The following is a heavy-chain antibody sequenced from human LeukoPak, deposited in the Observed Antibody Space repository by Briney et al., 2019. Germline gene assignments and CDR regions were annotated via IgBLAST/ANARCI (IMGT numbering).Heavy chain of an antibody. J-gene: IGHJ4*02. CDR2: ISGDGGST. CDR1: GFTFHGHA. V-gene: IGHV3-43*02. CDR3: ARGDQWLIHY. Sequence: GGSLRPSCAASGFTFHGHAMHWVRQVPGKGLEWVSLISGDGGSTYYADSVKGRFTISRDNSKNSLHLQMNSLTTEDTALYYCARGDQWLIHYWGQGTLVTVSS. D-gene: IGHD6-19*01.